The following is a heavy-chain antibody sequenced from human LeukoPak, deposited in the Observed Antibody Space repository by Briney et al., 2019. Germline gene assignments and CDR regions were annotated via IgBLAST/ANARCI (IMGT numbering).Heavy chain of an antibody. Sequence: SETLSLTCTVSGGSISSGSYYWSWIRQPAGKGLEWIGRIYTSGSTNYNPPLKRRVTISVDTSKNQFSLKLSSVTAADTAVYYCARVDVTPGALRYYYMDVWGKGTTVTVSS. J-gene: IGHJ6*03. V-gene: IGHV4-61*02. D-gene: IGHD1-14*01. CDR3: ARVDVTPGALRYYYMDV. CDR2: IYTSGST. CDR1: GGSISSGSYY.